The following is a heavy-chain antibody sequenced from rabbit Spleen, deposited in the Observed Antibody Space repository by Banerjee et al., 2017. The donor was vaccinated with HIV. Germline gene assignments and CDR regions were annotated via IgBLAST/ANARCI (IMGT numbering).Heavy chain of an antibody. D-gene: IGHD1-1*01. J-gene: IGHJ6*01. CDR1: GFSFSRRYW. Sequence: ELLESFRGDLVKPEGSLTLTCTASGFSFSRRYWICWVRQAPGKGLEWIACIDAGSSGTTYSASWAKGRFTISKTSSTTVTLQMTRLTAADTDTYFRARDVSSSFSSSGLVLWGPGTLVTVS. V-gene: IGHV1S45*01. CDR3: ARDVSSSFSSSGLVL. CDR2: IDAGSSGTT.